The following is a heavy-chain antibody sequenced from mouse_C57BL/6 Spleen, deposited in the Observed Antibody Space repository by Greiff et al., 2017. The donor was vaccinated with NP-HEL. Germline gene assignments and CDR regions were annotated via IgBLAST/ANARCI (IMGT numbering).Heavy chain of an antibody. V-gene: IGHV1-19*01. CDR2: INPYNGGT. CDR3: ARRYYYGLWYFDV. CDR1: GYTFTDYY. D-gene: IGHD1-1*01. Sequence: EVKLQESGPVLVKPGASVKMSCKASGYTFTDYYMNWVKQSHGKSLEWIGVINPYNGGTSYNQKFKGKATLTVDKSSSTAYMELNSLTSEDSAVYYCARRYYYGLWYFDVWGTGTTVTVSS. J-gene: IGHJ1*03.